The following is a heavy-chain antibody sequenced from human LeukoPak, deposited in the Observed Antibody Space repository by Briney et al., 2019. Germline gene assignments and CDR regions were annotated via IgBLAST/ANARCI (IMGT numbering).Heavy chain of an antibody. CDR1: GFTFSDFY. CDR3: ARDLIHRSGEADY. V-gene: IGHV3-11*05. Sequence: NPGGSLRLSCAASGFTFSDFYMSWIRQAPGKGLEWISYISSSGSSTNYADSVKGRFTISRDNVKSSLYLQMNNLRVEDTAVYYCARDLIHRSGEADYWGQGTLVTVSS. D-gene: IGHD3-22*01. CDR2: ISSSGSST. J-gene: IGHJ4*02.